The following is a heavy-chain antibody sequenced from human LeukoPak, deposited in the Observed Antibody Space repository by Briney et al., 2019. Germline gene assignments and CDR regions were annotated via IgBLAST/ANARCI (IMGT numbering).Heavy chain of an antibody. CDR2: ISSSGSTI. CDR1: GFTFSTYN. V-gene: IGHV3-48*04. Sequence: GGSLRLSCAASGFTFSTYNMNWVRQAPGKGLEWVSYISSSGSTIYYADSVKGRFTISRDNAKNSLYLQMNSLRAEDTAVYYCARDLYDFFDYWGQGTLVTVSS. J-gene: IGHJ4*02. CDR3: ARDLYDFFDY. D-gene: IGHD3/OR15-3a*01.